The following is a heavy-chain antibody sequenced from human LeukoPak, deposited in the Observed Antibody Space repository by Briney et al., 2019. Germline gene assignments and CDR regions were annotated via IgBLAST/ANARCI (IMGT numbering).Heavy chain of an antibody. CDR2: IDPNSGGT. CDR3: ARTPDYSVTT. J-gene: IGHJ5*02. Sequence: ASVKVSCTVSGYTFTAYYIHWVRQAPGQGLEWMGRIDPNSGGTIYVHKFQGRVAMTRDTSISTAYMELSRLTSDDTAVYYCARTPDYSVTTWGQGTLVTVSS. D-gene: IGHD4-11*01. CDR1: GYTFTAYY. V-gene: IGHV1-2*02.